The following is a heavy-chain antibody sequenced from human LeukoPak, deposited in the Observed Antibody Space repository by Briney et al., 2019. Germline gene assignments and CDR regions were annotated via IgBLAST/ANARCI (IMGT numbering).Heavy chain of an antibody. CDR2: IIPIFGTA. Sequence: RASVKVSCKASGGTFSSYAISWVRQAPGQGLEWMGGIIPIFGTANYAQKFQGRVTITTDESTSTAYMELSSLRSEDTAVYYCARAVNMIVVVSDAFDIWGQGTMVTVSS. CDR3: ARAVNMIVVVSDAFDI. D-gene: IGHD3-22*01. CDR1: GGTFSSYA. J-gene: IGHJ3*02. V-gene: IGHV1-69*05.